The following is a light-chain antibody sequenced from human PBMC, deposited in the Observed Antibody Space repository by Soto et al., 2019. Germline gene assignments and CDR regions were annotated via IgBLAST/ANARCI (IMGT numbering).Light chain of an antibody. Sequence: DIVMTQSPDALAVSLGERATINCKSSQSVLYSSNNKNYLAWYQQKPGQPPKLLIYWSSTRESGVPDRFSGSESGTDFNLNIRSLQAEDVAVYYCQQYYSTPPTVGGGTKVE. CDR3: QQYYSTPPT. V-gene: IGKV4-1*01. CDR1: QSVLYSSNNKNY. CDR2: WSS. J-gene: IGKJ4*02.